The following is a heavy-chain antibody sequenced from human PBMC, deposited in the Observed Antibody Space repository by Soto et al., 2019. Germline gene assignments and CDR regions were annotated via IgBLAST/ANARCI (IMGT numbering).Heavy chain of an antibody. CDR1: GFTVSSNY. CDR2: IYSGGST. CDR3: ARVNWNPWGMDV. V-gene: IGHV3-53*01. Sequence: QPWGSLRLSCSASGFTVSSNYMSWFRQAPGKGLEWVSVIYSGGSTYYADSVKGRFTISRDNSKNTLYLQMNSLRAEDTAVYYCARVNWNPWGMDVWGQGTTVTVSS. D-gene: IGHD1-1*01. J-gene: IGHJ6*02.